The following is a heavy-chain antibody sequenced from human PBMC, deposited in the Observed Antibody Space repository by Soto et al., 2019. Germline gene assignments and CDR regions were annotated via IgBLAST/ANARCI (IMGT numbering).Heavy chain of an antibody. CDR3: ARHIRNFRYYSYARDV. V-gene: IGHV5-51*01. Sequence: YWIGRVLKLPGKGLEWMGIIYPGDSDTRYSPSFQGHVTITVDKSTSTAYLQWNTLKASDTAMYYCARHIRNFRYYSYARDVWGQGTTVTSP. CDR1: YW. J-gene: IGHJ6*02. CDR2: IYPGDSDT.